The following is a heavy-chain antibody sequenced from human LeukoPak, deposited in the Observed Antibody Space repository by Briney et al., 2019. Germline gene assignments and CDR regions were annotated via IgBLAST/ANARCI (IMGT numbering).Heavy chain of an antibody. J-gene: IGHJ5*02. CDR3: AKNSDFDSSGLSP. CDR1: GFTFSDYD. D-gene: IGHD3-22*01. Sequence: GGSLRLSCAASGFTFSDYDMHWVRQAPGKGLEWVAVISSDGSNKYYADSVKGRFTISRDTSKNTLYLQMNILRPEDTAVYYCAKNSDFDSSGLSPWGQGTMVTVSS. V-gene: IGHV3-30*18. CDR2: ISSDGSNK.